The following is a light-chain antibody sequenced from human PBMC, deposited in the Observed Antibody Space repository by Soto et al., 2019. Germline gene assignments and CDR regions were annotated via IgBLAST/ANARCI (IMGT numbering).Light chain of an antibody. CDR3: QQYSTFSLT. CDR2: KAS. J-gene: IGKJ4*01. CDR1: QSISSW. V-gene: IGKV1-5*03. Sequence: IQMTQSPSTVSASVGDRVTITCRASQSISSWLAWYQQKPGKAPKLLIQKASSLESGVPSRFSGSGSGTEFTLAISSLQPDDFATYYCQQYSTFSLTFGGGTKVEIK.